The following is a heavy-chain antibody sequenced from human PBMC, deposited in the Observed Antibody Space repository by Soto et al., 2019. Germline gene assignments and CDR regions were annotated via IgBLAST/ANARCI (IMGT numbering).Heavy chain of an antibody. CDR2: LSHSGGTT. J-gene: IGHJ6*03. CDR1: GFTFSSYA. Sequence: EVQLLESGGGLVQPGGSLRLSCAASGFTFSSYAMSWVRQAPGKGLEWVSALSHSGGTTYYADSVKGRFTVSRDNSKNTLYLQMNSLRGEDTAVYYCAQNPQGYCSGGSCSSRRMDVWGKGTTVTVSS. D-gene: IGHD2-15*01. CDR3: AQNPQGYCSGGSCSSRRMDV. V-gene: IGHV3-23*01.